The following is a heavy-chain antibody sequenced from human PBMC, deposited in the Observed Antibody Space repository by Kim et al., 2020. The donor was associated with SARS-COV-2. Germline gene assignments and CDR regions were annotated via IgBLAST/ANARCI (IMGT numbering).Heavy chain of an antibody. Sequence: GGSLRLSCAASGFTFSDYYMSWIRQAPGKGLEWVSYISSSGSTIYYADSVKGRFTISRDNAKNSLYLQMNSLRAEDTAVYYCARGVMGFIVATILGYFDYWGQGTLVTVSS. CDR1: GFTFSDYY. J-gene: IGHJ4*02. CDR2: ISSSGSTI. D-gene: IGHD5-12*01. CDR3: ARGVMGFIVATILGYFDY. V-gene: IGHV3-11*01.